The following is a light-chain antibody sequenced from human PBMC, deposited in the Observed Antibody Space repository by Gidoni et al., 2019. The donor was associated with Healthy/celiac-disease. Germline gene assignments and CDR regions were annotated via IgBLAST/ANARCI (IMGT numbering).Light chain of an antibody. CDR2: GAS. Sequence: EIVLTPSPGTLSLSPGERATLSCRASQSVSSSYLAWYQQTPGQAPRLLIYGASSRATGIPDRFSGSGSGTDFTLTISRLEPEDFAVYYCQQYGSSPTFGQGTKLEIK. CDR1: QSVSSSY. V-gene: IGKV3-20*01. CDR3: QQYGSSPT. J-gene: IGKJ2*01.